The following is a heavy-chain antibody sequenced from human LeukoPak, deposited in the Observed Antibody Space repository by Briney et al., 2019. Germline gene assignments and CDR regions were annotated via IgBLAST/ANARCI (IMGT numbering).Heavy chain of an antibody. Sequence: GGSLRLSCAASGFTFSSFWMHWVRQVPGKGLVWVSGLKSDGSTTGYADSVRGRFTISRDNAKSTLYLQMNSLRAEDTAVYYCARGGYGAHMGWGQGTLVTVSS. D-gene: IGHD4-17*01. V-gene: IGHV3-74*01. CDR2: LKSDGSTT. CDR1: GFTFSSFW. J-gene: IGHJ4*02. CDR3: ARGGYGAHMG.